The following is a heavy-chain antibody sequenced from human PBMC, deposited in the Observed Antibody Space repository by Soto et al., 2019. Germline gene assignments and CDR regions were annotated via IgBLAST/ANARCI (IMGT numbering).Heavy chain of an antibody. V-gene: IGHV5-51*01. CDR3: AARGSSSADAFDI. D-gene: IGHD3-10*01. CDR2: IYPGDSDT. Sequence: GESLKISCKGSGYSFTSYWIGWVRQMPGKGLEWMGIIYPGDSDTRYSPSFQGQVTISADKSISTAYLQWSSLKASDSAMYYCAARGSSSADAFDIWGQGTMVTVSS. CDR1: GYSFTSYW. J-gene: IGHJ3*02.